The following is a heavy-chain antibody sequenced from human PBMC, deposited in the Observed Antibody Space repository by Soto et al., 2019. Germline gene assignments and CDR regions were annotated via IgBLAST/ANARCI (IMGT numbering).Heavy chain of an antibody. CDR1: GYTFTSYG. Sequence: QVQLVQSGAEVKKPGASVKVSCKASGYTFTSYGISWVRQAPGQGLEWMGWISAYNGNTNYAQKLQGRVTMTTDTSTSTAYMKLRSLRADDTAVYYCARKDYYDSSGYRRDFDYWGEGTLVTVSS. V-gene: IGHV1-18*01. CDR3: ARKDYYDSSGYRRDFDY. J-gene: IGHJ4*02. CDR2: ISAYNGNT. D-gene: IGHD3-22*01.